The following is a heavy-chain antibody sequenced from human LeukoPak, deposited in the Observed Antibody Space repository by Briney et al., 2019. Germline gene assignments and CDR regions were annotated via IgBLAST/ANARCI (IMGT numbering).Heavy chain of an antibody. CDR2: INPNSGGT. V-gene: IGHV1-2*02. CDR3: ARVRLSNNWFDP. Sequence: ASVKVSCKASGYTFTGYYMHWMRQAPGQGLEWMGWINPNSGGTNYAQKFQGRVTMTRDTSISTAYMELSRLRSGDTAVYYCARVRLSNNWFDPWGQGTLVTVSS. J-gene: IGHJ5*02. CDR1: GYTFTGYY. D-gene: IGHD3-16*02.